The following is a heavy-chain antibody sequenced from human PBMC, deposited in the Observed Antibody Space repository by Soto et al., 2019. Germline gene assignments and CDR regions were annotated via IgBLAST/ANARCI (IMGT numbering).Heavy chain of an antibody. J-gene: IGHJ6*02. CDR3: ARDPSMVRGVIDYYYYGMDV. D-gene: IGHD3-10*01. CDR1: GYTFTSYG. CDR2: ISAYNGNT. V-gene: IGHV1-18*04. Sequence: QVQLVQSGAEVKKPGASVKVSCKASGYTFTSYGISWVRQAPGQGLEWMGWISAYNGNTNYAQKLQGRVTMTTDTSTSTAYMELRSLRSDDTAVYYCARDPSMVRGVIDYYYYGMDVWGQGTTVTVSS.